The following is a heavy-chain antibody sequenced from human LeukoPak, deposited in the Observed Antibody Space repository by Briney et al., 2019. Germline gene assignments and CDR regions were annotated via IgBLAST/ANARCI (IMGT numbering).Heavy chain of an antibody. Sequence: GASVKVSCKASGYTFTSYGISWVRQAPGQGLGWMGWISAYDGNTNYAQKLQGRVTMTTDTSTSTAYMELRSLRSDDTAVYYCAILVGVLTGPDAFDIWGQGTMVTVSS. CDR2: ISAYDGNT. J-gene: IGHJ3*02. D-gene: IGHD3-9*01. CDR3: AILVGVLTGPDAFDI. V-gene: IGHV1-18*01. CDR1: GYTFTSYG.